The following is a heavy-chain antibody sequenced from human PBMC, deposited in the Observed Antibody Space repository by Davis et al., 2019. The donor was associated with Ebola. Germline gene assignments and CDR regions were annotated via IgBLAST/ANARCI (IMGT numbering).Heavy chain of an antibody. Sequence: GGSLRLSCAASGFTFSSYAMHWVRQAPGKGLEYVSAISSNGGSTYYANSVKGRFTISRDNSKNTLYLQMGSLRAEDMAVYYCARSQQLAPGNYYYYGMDVWGQGTTVTVSS. J-gene: IGHJ6*02. CDR3: ARSQQLAPGNYYYYGMDV. V-gene: IGHV3-64*01. CDR2: ISSNGGST. D-gene: IGHD6-6*01. CDR1: GFTFSSYA.